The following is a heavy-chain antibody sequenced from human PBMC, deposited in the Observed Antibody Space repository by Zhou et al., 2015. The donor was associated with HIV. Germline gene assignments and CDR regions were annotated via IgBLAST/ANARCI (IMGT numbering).Heavy chain of an antibody. V-gene: IGHV1-8*01. CDR2: MNPNTGNT. D-gene: IGHD3-16*01. J-gene: IGHJ2*01. Sequence: QVQLVQSGAEVKKPGASVKVSCKASEYTFTNHDINWVRQAAGQGLEWLGWMNPNTGNTAYAQKFQDRVTMTRNTSASTAYMELSSLRSEDTAVYYCARDAHTGRYFDLWGRGTLVTVSS. CDR3: ARDAHTGRYFDL. CDR1: EYTFTNHD.